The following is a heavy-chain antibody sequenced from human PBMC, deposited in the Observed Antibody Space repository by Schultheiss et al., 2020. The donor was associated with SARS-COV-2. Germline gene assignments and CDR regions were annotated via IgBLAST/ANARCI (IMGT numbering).Heavy chain of an antibody. CDR1: GFTFSSYD. Sequence: GGSLRLSCAASGFTFSSYDMHWVRQAPGKGLEWVAVIWYDGSNKYYADSVKGRFTISRDNSKNTLYLKMNSLRAEDTAVYYCARKRAPGHFDYWGQGTLVTVSS. V-gene: IGHV3-33*01. CDR3: ARKRAPGHFDY. J-gene: IGHJ4*02. CDR2: IWYDGSNK.